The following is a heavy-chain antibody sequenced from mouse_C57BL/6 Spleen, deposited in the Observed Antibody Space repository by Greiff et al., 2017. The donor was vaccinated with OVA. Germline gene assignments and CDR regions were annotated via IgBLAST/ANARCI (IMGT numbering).Heavy chain of an antibody. D-gene: IGHD2-14*01. CDR1: GYAFSSSW. CDR2: IYPGDGDT. Sequence: QVQLQQSGPELVKPGASVKISCKASGYAFSSSWMNWVKQRPGKGLEWIGRIYPGDGDTNYNGKFKGKATLTADKSSSTAYMQLSSLTSEDSAVYFCARSGTIREAWFAYWGQGTLVTVSA. V-gene: IGHV1-82*01. J-gene: IGHJ3*01. CDR3: ARSGTIREAWFAY.